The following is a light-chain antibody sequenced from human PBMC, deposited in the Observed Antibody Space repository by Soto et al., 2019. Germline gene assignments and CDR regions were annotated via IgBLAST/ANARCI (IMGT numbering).Light chain of an antibody. CDR1: QSVRSW. Sequence: DIQMTQSPSTLSVSVGDRVTITCRASQSVRSWLAWYQQKPGKAPKFLIYDASRLESGVPSRFSGSGSGTEFTLTISSLQPDDFATYYCQQYDNNPLTFGGWTKVEI. J-gene: IGKJ4*01. CDR2: DAS. CDR3: QQYDNNPLT. V-gene: IGKV1-5*01.